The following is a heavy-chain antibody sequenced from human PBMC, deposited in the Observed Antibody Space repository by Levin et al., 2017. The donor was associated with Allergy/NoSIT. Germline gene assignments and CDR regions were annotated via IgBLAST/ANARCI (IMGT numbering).Heavy chain of an antibody. D-gene: IGHD3-22*01. J-gene: IGHJ3*02. CDR3: AKGHYYDRSGYLYKRDAFDI. CDR1: GFTFSSYA. CDR2: ISGNGGST. Sequence: GGSLRLSCAASGFTFSSYAMIWVRQAPEKGLEWVSTISGNGGSTYYGDSVKGRFTISRDNPKNTLYLQVNSLRAEETAVYYCAKGHYYDRSGYLYKRDAFDIWGQGTMVTVSS. V-gene: IGHV3-23*01.